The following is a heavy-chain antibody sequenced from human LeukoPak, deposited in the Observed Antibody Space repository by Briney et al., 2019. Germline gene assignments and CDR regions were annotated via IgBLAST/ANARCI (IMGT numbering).Heavy chain of an antibody. CDR3: ARDPFPLEMATTGEYYFDY. V-gene: IGHV1-46*01. Sequence: ASVKVSCKASGYTFTSYYMHWVRQAPGQGLEWMGIINPSGGSTSYAQKFQGRVTMTRNMSTSTVYMELSSLRSEDTAVYYCARDPFPLEMATTGEYYFDYWGQGTLVTVSS. CDR1: GYTFTSYY. J-gene: IGHJ4*02. CDR2: INPSGGST. D-gene: IGHD5-24*01.